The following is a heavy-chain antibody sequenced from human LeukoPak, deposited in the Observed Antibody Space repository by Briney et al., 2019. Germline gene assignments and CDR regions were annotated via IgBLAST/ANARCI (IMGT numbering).Heavy chain of an antibody. D-gene: IGHD3-9*01. Sequence: SETLSLTCTVSGDPLINFYWSWIRQPPGKGLEWIGYIYYSGTTNYNPSLKSRVTMSVDTSKNQFSLKLRSVTAADTAVYYCARLKFDVLTGYYEALDYWGQGTLVTVSS. CDR3: ARLKFDVLTGYYEALDY. J-gene: IGHJ4*02. CDR1: GDPLINFY. CDR2: IYYSGTT. V-gene: IGHV4-59*08.